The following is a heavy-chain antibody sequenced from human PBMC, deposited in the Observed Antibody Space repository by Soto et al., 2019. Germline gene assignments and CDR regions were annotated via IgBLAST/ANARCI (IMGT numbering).Heavy chain of an antibody. CDR1: GYSFTSYW. Sequence: GESLKISCKGSGYSFTSYWISWVRQMPGEGLEWMGRIDPSDSYTNYSPSFQGHVTISADKSISTAYLQWSSLKASDTAMYYCARLLIRGVYYYYYGMDVWGQGTTVTVSS. CDR2: IDPSDSYT. J-gene: IGHJ6*02. V-gene: IGHV5-10-1*01. CDR3: ARLLIRGVYYYYYGMDV. D-gene: IGHD3-10*01.